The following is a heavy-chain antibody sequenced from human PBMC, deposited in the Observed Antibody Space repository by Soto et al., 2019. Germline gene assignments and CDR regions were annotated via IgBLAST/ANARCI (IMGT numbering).Heavy chain of an antibody. Sequence: QVQLVESGGGVVQPGRSLRLSCAASGFTFSSYAMHWVRQAPGKGLEWVAVISYDGSNKYYADSVKGRFTISRDNSKNTLYLQMNSLRAEDTAVYYCASPDYYDSSGYYYFDYWGQGTLVTVSS. V-gene: IGHV3-30-3*01. J-gene: IGHJ4*02. CDR2: ISYDGSNK. D-gene: IGHD3-22*01. CDR1: GFTFSSYA. CDR3: ASPDYYDSSGYYYFDY.